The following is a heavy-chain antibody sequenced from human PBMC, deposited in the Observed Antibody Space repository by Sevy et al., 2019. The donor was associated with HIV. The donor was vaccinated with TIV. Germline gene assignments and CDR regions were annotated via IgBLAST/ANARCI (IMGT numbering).Heavy chain of an antibody. V-gene: IGHV1-69*10. J-gene: IGHJ5*02. Sequence: ASVKVSCKASGGTFSSDAVSWVRQAPGQGLEWMGGIIPVLGTPTYAQNFQGRVTITADKSTSTIYMDLTSLRSEDTAMYYCARDATSYSDFCSGPHGWFAPWGQGTLVTVSS. D-gene: IGHD3-3*01. CDR2: IIPVLGTP. CDR3: ARDATSYSDFCSGPHGWFAP. CDR1: GGTFSSDA.